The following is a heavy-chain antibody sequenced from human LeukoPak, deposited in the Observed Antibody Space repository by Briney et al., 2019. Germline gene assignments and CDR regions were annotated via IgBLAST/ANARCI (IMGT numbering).Heavy chain of an antibody. CDR3: AENSGSNYGY. D-gene: IGHD1-26*01. Sequence: SETLSLTCTVSGGSISSSSYYWGWIRQPPGTGLEWIGSIYYSGSTYYNPSLKSRVTISVDTSKNQFSLKLSSVAAADTAVFYCAENSGSNYGYWGQGPLAPVPS. J-gene: IGHJ4*02. CDR1: GGSISSSSYY. CDR2: IYYSGST. V-gene: IGHV4-39*01.